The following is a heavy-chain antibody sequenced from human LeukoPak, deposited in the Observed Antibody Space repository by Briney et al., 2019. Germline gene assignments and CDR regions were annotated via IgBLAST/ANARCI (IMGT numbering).Heavy chain of an antibody. D-gene: IGHD3-22*01. CDR2: INHSGST. CDR3: ARGAYYYDSSGTSPFDP. J-gene: IGHJ5*02. V-gene: IGHV4-34*01. Sequence: SETLSLTCAVYGGSFSGYYWSWIRQPPGKGLEWIGEINHSGSTNYNPSLESRVTISVDTSKNQFSLKLSSVTAADTAVYYCARGAYYYDSSGTSPFDPWGQGTLVTVSS. CDR1: GGSFSGYY.